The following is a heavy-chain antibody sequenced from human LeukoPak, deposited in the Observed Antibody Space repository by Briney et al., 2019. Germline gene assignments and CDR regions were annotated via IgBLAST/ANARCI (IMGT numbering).Heavy chain of an antibody. Sequence: GGSLRLSCAASGFGFSNYWMSWVRQAPGEGLEWVANMNEDGSEKNYVDSVKGRFTISRDNAQDSLYLQMNSLRAEDTAVYYCARDRGYSNFDYWGQGTLLTVSS. CDR3: ARDRGYSNFDY. CDR2: MNEDGSEK. D-gene: IGHD4-11*01. V-gene: IGHV3-7*01. J-gene: IGHJ4*02. CDR1: GFGFSNYW.